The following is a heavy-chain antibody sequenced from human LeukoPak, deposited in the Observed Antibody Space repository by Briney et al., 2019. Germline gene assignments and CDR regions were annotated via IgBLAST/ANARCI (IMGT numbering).Heavy chain of an antibody. J-gene: IGHJ4*02. CDR2: IYYSGST. CDR1: GGSISSSSYY. V-gene: IGHV4-39*01. CDR3: ARHLTVVVAVFDY. D-gene: IGHD2-15*01. Sequence: SETLSLTCTVSGGSISSSSYYWGWIRQPPGKGLEWIGSIYYSGSTYYNPSLKSRVTISVDTSKNQFSLKLSSVTAADTAVYYCARHLTVVVAVFDYWGQRTLVTVSS.